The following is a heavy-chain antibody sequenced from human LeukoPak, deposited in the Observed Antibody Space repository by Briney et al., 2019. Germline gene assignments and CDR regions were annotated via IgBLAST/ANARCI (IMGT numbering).Heavy chain of an antibody. D-gene: IGHD3-10*01. CDR2: IYWDDGK. Sequence: ESGPTLVKPTQTLTLTCTYSGFSLSTTGVGVAWIRQPPGKALEWLALIYWDDGKRYSPSLKSRLTITKDTSKNQVVLTMTNMDPVDTATYYCAHFSLSGSGSYHFDYWGQGTLVTVSS. CDR1: GFSLSTTGVG. CDR3: AHFSLSGSGSYHFDY. J-gene: IGHJ4*02. V-gene: IGHV2-5*02.